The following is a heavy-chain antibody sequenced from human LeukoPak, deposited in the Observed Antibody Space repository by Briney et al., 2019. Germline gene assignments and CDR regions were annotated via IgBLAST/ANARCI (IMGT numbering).Heavy chain of an antibody. CDR1: GMTFDRHG. CDR2: IKYDGSRT. D-gene: IGHD3-3*01. J-gene: IGHJ4*02. Sequence: GGSLRLSCVVSGMTFDRHGMHWVRQPPGKGLEWLAFIKYDGSRTDYEDSVQGRFSVSRDNSKNTLYLEMNSLREEDTAIYYCIKDTIFTVDPFDYWGQGTLVTVSS. CDR3: IKDTIFTVDPFDY. V-gene: IGHV3-30*02.